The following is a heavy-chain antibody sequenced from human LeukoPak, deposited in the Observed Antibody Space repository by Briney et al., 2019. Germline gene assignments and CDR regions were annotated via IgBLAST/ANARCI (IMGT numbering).Heavy chain of an antibody. V-gene: IGHV1-18*01. CDR1: GYTFTSHG. CDR3: ARDNSVEDTAWWFDP. Sequence: ASVKVSCKASGYTFTSHGISWVRQAPGQGLEWMGWISTYNGNTNYAQKLRGRVSMTTDTSTSTAYMDLRSLRSDDTAVYYCARDNSVEDTAWWFDPWGQGTLVTVSS. J-gene: IGHJ5*02. D-gene: IGHD4-23*01. CDR2: ISTYNGNT.